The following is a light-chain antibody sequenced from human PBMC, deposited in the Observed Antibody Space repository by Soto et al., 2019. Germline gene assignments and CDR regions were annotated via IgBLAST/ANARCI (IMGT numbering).Light chain of an antibody. CDR3: KRYTSYSLS. CDR2: KAS. V-gene: IGKV1-5*03. J-gene: IGKJ4*01. Sequence: DIQMTQAPSTLSASVGDRVTITCRASQSMSSWLAWYQKKPGKAPNLLIYKASSLESGVPSRFSGSGSGTEFALTILSLQPDDCATYYCKRYTSYSLSFGGGTKVHIK. CDR1: QSMSSW.